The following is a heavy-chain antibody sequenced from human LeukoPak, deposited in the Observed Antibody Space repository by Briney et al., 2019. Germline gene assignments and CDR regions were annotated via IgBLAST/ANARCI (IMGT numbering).Heavy chain of an antibody. V-gene: IGHV3-30*02. CDR2: IRNDGSDK. D-gene: IGHD3-10*01. J-gene: IGHJ4*02. Sequence: GGSLRLSCAASGFIFSSYGMHWVRQAPGKGLEWVAFIRNDGSDKYYAVSVKGRFTISRDNSKNTLYLQMNSLRAEDTALYYCAKDRAFGQFLWGNDYWGQGTLVTVSS. CDR3: AKDRAFGQFLWGNDY. CDR1: GFIFSSYG.